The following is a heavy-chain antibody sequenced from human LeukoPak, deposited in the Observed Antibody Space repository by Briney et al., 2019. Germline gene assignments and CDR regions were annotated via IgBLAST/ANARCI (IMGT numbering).Heavy chain of an antibody. CDR2: IYSGGST. CDR3: AKDPGLRLGELSLSPY. J-gene: IGHJ4*02. Sequence: GGSLRLSCAASGFTVSSNYMSWFRQAPGKGLEWVSVIYSGGSTYYADSVKGRFTISRDNSKNTLYLQMNSLRAEDTAVYYCAKDPGLRLGELSLSPYWGQGTLVTVSS. V-gene: IGHV3-53*01. D-gene: IGHD3-16*02. CDR1: GFTVSSNY.